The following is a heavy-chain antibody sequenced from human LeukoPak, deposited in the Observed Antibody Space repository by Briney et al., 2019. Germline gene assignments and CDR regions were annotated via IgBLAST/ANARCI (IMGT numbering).Heavy chain of an antibody. D-gene: IGHD6-19*01. CDR3: ARTAVAGTLDY. J-gene: IGHJ4*02. CDR2: IKQDGSEK. CDR1: GFIFSDYN. V-gene: IGHV3-7*03. Sequence: GGSLRLSCAASGFIFSDYNMNWVRQAPGKGLEWVANIKQDGSEKYYVDSVKGRFTISRDNAKNSLYLQMNSLRAEDTAVYYCARTAVAGTLDYWGQGTLVTVSS.